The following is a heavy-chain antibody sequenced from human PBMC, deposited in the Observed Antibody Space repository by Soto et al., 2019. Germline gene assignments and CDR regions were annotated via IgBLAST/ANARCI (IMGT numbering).Heavy chain of an antibody. D-gene: IGHD2-15*01. CDR2: ISAYNGNT. V-gene: IGHV1-18*01. CDR1: GYTFTSYG. CDR3: ARWGVGYCSGGSCYSDYYYGMDV. Sequence: QVQLVQSGAEVKKPGASVKVSCKASGYTFTSYGISWVRQAPGQGREWMGWISAYNGNTNYAQKLQGRVTMTTDTSTSTAYMELRSLRSDDTAVYYCARWGVGYCSGGSCYSDYYYGMDVWGQGTTVTVSS. J-gene: IGHJ6*02.